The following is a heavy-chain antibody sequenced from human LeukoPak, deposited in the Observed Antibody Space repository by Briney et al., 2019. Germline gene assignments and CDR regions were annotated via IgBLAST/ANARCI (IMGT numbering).Heavy chain of an antibody. CDR2: INPNSGGT. CDR1: GYTFTGYY. V-gene: IGHV1-2*06. D-gene: IGHD1-26*01. CDR3: AREGIWEPPADY. J-gene: IGHJ4*02. Sequence: ASVKVSCKASGYTFTGYYMHWVRQAPGQGLEWIGRINPNSGGTNYAQKFQGRVTMTRDTSISTAYMELSRLRSDDTAVYYCAREGIWEPPADYWGQGTLVTVSS.